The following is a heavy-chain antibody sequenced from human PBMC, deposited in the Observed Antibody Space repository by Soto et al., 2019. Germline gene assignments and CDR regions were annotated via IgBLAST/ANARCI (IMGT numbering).Heavy chain of an antibody. CDR1: GYTFTSYD. CDR3: ARVHCSSTSCYYYYYYYLDV. J-gene: IGHJ6*03. D-gene: IGHD2-2*01. V-gene: IGHV1-8*01. Sequence: QVPLVQSGAEVKKPGASVKVSCKASGYTFTSYDINWVRQATGQGLEWMGWMNPNSGNTGYAQKFQGRVTMTRNTSISTAYMELSSLRSEDTAVYYCARVHCSSTSCYYYYYYYLDVWGKGTTVTVSS. CDR2: MNPNSGNT.